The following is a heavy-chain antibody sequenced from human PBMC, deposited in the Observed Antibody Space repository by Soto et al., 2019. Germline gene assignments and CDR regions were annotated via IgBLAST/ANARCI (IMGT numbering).Heavy chain of an antibody. V-gene: IGHV4-4*02. CDR3: ATRETQTGGPV. D-gene: IGHD2-8*02. J-gene: IGHJ4*03. CDR2: ISLNGDI. Sequence: QVQLQESGPGLVESSGTLSLTCAVYGGSITSGHWWTWVRQSPGKGLEWIGEISLNGDINFSPSLQVRVTVLMDMARNRLALWLTSVTAADSAVYYWATRETQTGGPVWGPGTVVTVSS. CDR1: GGSITSGHW.